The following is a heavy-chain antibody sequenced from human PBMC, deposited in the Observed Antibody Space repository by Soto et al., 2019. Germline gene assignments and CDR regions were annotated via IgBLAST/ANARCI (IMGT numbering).Heavy chain of an antibody. V-gene: IGHV4-59*01. D-gene: IGHD6-25*01. Sequence: PSETLSLTCTVSGGSISSYYWRWIRQPPGKGLEWIGCIYYSGSTNYNPSLKSRVTISVDTSKNQFSLKLSSVTAADTAVYYCARDSGPFDYWGKGTLETVSS. CDR3: ARDSGPFDY. J-gene: IGHJ4*02. CDR2: IYYSGST. CDR1: GGSISSYY.